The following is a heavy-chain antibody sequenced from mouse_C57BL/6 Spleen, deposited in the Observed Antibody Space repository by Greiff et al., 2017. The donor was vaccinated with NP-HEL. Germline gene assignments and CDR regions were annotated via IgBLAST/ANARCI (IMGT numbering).Heavy chain of an antibody. J-gene: IGHJ1*03. CDR3: ARGGDYDLYWYFDV. CDR2: IYPGDGDT. D-gene: IGHD2-4*01. V-gene: IGHV1-82*01. Sequence: VQLQQSGPELVKPGASVKISCKASGYAFSSSWMNWVKQRPGKGLEWIGRIYPGDGDTNYNGKFKGKATLTADKSSSTAYMQLSSLTSEDSAVYFCARGGDYDLYWYFDVWGTGTTVTVSS. CDR1: GYAFSSSW.